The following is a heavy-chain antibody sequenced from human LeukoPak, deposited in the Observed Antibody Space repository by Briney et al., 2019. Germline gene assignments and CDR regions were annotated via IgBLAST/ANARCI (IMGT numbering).Heavy chain of an antibody. CDR3: ATPAGYSSSWYSFDY. D-gene: IGHD6-13*01. V-gene: IGHV3-9*01. CDR1: GFTFDDYA. CDR2: ISWNSGSI. J-gene: IGHJ4*02. Sequence: GGSLRLSCAASGFTFDDYAMHWVRQAPGKGLEWVSGISWNSGSIGYADSVKGRFTISRDNAKNSLYLRMNSLRAEDTALYYCATPAGYSSSWYSFDYWGQGTLVTVSS.